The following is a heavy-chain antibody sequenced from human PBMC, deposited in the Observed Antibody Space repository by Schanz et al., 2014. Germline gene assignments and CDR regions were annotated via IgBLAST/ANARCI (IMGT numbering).Heavy chain of an antibody. D-gene: IGHD2-2*01. Sequence: EVQLVESGGGLVKPGGFLRLSCAASGFTFSDAWMSWVRQAPGKGLEWVSAISGSGGSTYYADSVKGRFTISRDNAKNSLFLQMNSLRAEDTAVYYCARAGYDADNWFDPWGQGTLVTVSS. CDR1: GFTFSDAW. CDR2: ISGSGGST. V-gene: IGHV3-23*04. J-gene: IGHJ5*02. CDR3: ARAGYDADNWFDP.